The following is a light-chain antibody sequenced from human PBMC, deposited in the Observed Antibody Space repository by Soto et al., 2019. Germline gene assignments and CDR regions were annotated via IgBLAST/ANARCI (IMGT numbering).Light chain of an antibody. J-gene: IGKJ2*01. Sequence: EIVLTQSPGTLSLSPGERATLSCRASQTVSTNYLAWYQQKPGQAPRLLIYGASSRATGIPDRFSGSGSGTDFILIISRLEPEDFAVYYCQQYGSSPRTFGQGTKLEIK. CDR1: QTVSTNY. CDR2: GAS. V-gene: IGKV3-20*01. CDR3: QQYGSSPRT.